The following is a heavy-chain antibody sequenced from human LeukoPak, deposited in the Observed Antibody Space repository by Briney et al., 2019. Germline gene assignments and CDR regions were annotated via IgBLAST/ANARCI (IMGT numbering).Heavy chain of an antibody. Sequence: PGGSLRLSCAASGFTFSNAWMSWVRRAPGKGLEWVGRIKSKTDGGTTDYAAPVKGRFTISRDDSKNTLYLQMNSLKTEDTAVYYCTTDGMDYDSSFDYWGQGTLVTVSS. V-gene: IGHV3-15*01. CDR2: IKSKTDGGTT. CDR1: GFTFSNAW. D-gene: IGHD3-22*01. J-gene: IGHJ4*02. CDR3: TTDGMDYDSSFDY.